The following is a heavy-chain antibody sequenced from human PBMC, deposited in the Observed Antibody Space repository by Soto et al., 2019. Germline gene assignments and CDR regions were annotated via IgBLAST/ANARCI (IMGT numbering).Heavy chain of an antibody. CDR2: IYYSGST. Sequence: QVQLQESGPGLVKPSQTLSLTCTVSGGSISSGDYYWSWIRQPPGKGLEWIGYIYYSGSTYYNPSLKSRVTISVDTSKNQFSLKLSSVTAADTAVYYCARANWNDVRYYYYGMDVWGQGTTVTVSS. D-gene: IGHD1-20*01. CDR3: ARANWNDVRYYYYGMDV. CDR1: GGSISSGDYY. J-gene: IGHJ6*02. V-gene: IGHV4-30-4*01.